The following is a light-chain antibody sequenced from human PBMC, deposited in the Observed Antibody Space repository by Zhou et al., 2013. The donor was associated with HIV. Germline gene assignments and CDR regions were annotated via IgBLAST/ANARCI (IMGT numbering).Light chain of an antibody. CDR1: QSISFY. Sequence: DIQMTQSPSSLSASAGDRVAITCRASQSISFYLNWYQHKPGKAPDLLIYAASNLQSGVPSRFNGSGYGTDFTLTISSLQPEDFANYYCQQSYTTPETFGGGTKVEIK. CDR3: QQSYTTPET. CDR2: AAS. V-gene: IGKV1-39*01. J-gene: IGKJ4*01.